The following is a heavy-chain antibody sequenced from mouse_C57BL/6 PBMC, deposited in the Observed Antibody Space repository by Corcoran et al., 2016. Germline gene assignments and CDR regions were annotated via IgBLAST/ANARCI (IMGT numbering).Heavy chain of an antibody. CDR2: ITYDGSN. Sequence: DVQLQASGPGLVKPSQSLSLTCSVTGYSITSGYYWDWIRQFPGNKLEWMGYITYDGSNNYNPSLKNRISITRDTSKNHFFLRLNSVTTEDTATYYCSREGFYDGYYSAYWGQGTLVTVSA. D-gene: IGHD2-3*01. CDR3: SREGFYDGYYSAY. CDR1: GYSITSGYY. J-gene: IGHJ3*01. V-gene: IGHV3-6*01.